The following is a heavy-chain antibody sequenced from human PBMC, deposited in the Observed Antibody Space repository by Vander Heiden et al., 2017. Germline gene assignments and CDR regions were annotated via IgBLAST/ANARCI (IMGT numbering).Heavy chain of an antibody. V-gene: IGHV1-2*02. J-gene: IGHJ4*02. CDR1: GYTFTGYY. D-gene: IGHD5-12*01. Sequence: QVQLVQSGAEVKKPGASVKVSCKASGYTFTGYYMPWVRQAPGQGLEWMGWINPNSGGTNYAQKFQGRVTMTRDTSISTAYMELSRLRSDDTAVYYCARGHEVEMATINFDYWGQGTLVTVSS. CDR2: INPNSGGT. CDR3: ARGHEVEMATINFDY.